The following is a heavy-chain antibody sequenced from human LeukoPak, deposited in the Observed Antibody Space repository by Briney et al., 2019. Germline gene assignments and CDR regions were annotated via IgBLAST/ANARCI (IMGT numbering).Heavy chain of an antibody. Sequence: SETLSLTCAVYGGSFSGYYWSWIRQPPGKGLEWIGEINHSGSTNYNPSLKSRVTISEDTSKNQFSLKLSSVTAADTAVYYCARGPGSGSYPRQWGQGTLVTVSS. J-gene: IGHJ4*02. V-gene: IGHV4-34*01. CDR1: GGSFSGYY. CDR2: INHSGST. CDR3: ARGPGSGSYPRQ. D-gene: IGHD1-26*01.